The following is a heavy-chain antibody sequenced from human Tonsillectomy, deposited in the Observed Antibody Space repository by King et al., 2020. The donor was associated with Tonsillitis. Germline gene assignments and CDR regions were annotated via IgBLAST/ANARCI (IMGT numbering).Heavy chain of an antibody. CDR1: GFTLSSYS. J-gene: IGHJ4*02. V-gene: IGHV3-21*01. D-gene: IGHD2-2*01. CDR3: ARDGDVAPAAIQFDY. Sequence: VQLVESGGGLVKPGGSLRLSCAASGFTLSSYSMNWVRQAPGKGLEWVSSISSSSSYIYYSDSVKGRFTISRDNAKNSLYLQMNSLRAEDTAVYYCARDGDVAPAAIQFDYWGRGTLVTVSS. CDR2: ISSSSSYI.